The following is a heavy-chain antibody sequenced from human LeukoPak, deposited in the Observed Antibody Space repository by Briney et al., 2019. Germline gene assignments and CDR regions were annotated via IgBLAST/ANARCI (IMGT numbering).Heavy chain of an antibody. CDR2: IYYSGST. D-gene: IGHD6-19*01. Sequence: SETLSLTCSVSGGSISSGSYYWGWIRQPPGKGLEWIGSIYYSGSTYYNPSLKSRVTISVDTSKNQFSLKLSSVTAADTAVYYCARAVAVTPDWFDPWGQGTLVTVSS. J-gene: IGHJ5*02. V-gene: IGHV4-39*07. CDR1: GGSISSGSYY. CDR3: ARAVAVTPDWFDP.